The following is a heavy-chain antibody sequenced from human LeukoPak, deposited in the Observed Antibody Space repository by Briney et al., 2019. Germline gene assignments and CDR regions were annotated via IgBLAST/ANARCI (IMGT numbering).Heavy chain of an antibody. J-gene: IGHJ3*02. V-gene: IGHV3-64*01. D-gene: IGHD3-10*01. CDR1: GLKFNIFT. Sequence: PGGSLRLSCAASGLKFNIFTMHWVRQAPGKGLEYVSGIDSKGDSTFYASSVKGRFTISRDNSRNTLYLQMGSLRSEDMAVYYCARDFGSPSRAFDIWGQGTMVTVSS. CDR3: ARDFGSPSRAFDI. CDR2: IDSKGDST.